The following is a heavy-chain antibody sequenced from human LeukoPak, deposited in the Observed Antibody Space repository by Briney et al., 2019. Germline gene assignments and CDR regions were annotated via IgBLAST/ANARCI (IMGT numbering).Heavy chain of an antibody. CDR1: GFTFSSYA. Sequence: GGSLRLSCAASGFTFSSYAMSWVRQAPGKGLEWVSAISGSGGSTYYADSVKGRFTISRDNSKNTLYLQMNSLRAKDTAVYYCAKGWDYYYYYYMDVWGKGTTVTVSS. V-gene: IGHV3-23*01. CDR3: AKGWDYYYYYYMDV. J-gene: IGHJ6*03. D-gene: IGHD3-16*01. CDR2: ISGSGGST.